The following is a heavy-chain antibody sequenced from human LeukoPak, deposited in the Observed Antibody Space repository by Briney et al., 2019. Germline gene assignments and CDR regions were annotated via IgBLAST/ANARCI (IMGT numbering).Heavy chain of an antibody. V-gene: IGHV1-69*13. CDR3: ARDYGDYPVGFDY. D-gene: IGHD4-17*01. J-gene: IGHJ4*02. CDR1: GGTFSSYA. CDR2: IIPLFGTT. Sequence: VKVSCKASGGTFSSYAISWVRQAPGQGLEWMGGIIPLFGTTNYAQKFQGRVTITADESTSTAYMELSSLRSEDTAVYYCARDYGDYPVGFDYWGQGTLVTVSS.